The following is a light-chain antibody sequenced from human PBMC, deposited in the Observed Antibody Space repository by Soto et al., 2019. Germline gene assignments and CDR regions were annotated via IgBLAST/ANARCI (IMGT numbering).Light chain of an antibody. CDR1: QSVLYSSNHKNY. J-gene: IGKJ1*01. Sequence: DIVMTQSPDSLAVSLGERATINCKSSQSVLYSSNHKNYLAWYQQKPGQPPQLLIYWASTRASGVPDRFSGSGSGKDFTLTISSLQAEDVAVYYCQQYYSSPPTFGQGTKVEIK. CDR2: WAS. V-gene: IGKV4-1*01. CDR3: QQYYSSPPT.